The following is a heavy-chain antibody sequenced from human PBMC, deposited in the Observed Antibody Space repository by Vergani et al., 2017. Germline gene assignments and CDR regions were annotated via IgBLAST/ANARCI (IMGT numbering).Heavy chain of an antibody. CDR3: ARDTVMERAPGAFDI. J-gene: IGHJ3*02. Sequence: KFQGRVTITRDTSASTAYMELSSLRSEDTAVYYCARDTVMERAPGAFDIWGQGTMVTVSS. V-gene: IGHV1-3*01. D-gene: IGHD4-17*01.